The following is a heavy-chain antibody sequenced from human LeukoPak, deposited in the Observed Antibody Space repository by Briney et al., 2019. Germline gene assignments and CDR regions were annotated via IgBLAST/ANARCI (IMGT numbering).Heavy chain of an antibody. J-gene: IGHJ3*02. CDR1: GGSFSGYY. D-gene: IGHD1-26*01. CDR2: INHSGST. V-gene: IGHV4-34*01. CDR3: ARGAYSGSYRLRQEDAFDI. Sequence: SETLSLTCAVYGGSFSGYYWSWIRQPPGKGLGWIGEINHSGSTNYNPSLKSRVTISVDTSKNQFSLKLSSVTAADTAVYYCARGAYSGSYRLRQEDAFDIWGQGTMVTVSS.